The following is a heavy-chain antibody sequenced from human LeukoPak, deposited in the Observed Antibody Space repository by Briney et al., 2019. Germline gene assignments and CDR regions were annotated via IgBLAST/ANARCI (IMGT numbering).Heavy chain of an antibody. V-gene: IGHV1-46*01. J-gene: IGHJ4*02. D-gene: IGHD2-21*02. CDR3: ARAYCGGDCYPYYFDY. Sequence: ASVKVSCKASGYTFTSYYMHWVRQAPGQGLEWMGIINPSGGGTSYAQKFQGRVTMTRDTSTSTVYMELSSLRSEDTAVYYCARAYCGGDCYPYYFDYWGQGTLVTVSS. CDR1: GYTFTSYY. CDR2: INPSGGGT.